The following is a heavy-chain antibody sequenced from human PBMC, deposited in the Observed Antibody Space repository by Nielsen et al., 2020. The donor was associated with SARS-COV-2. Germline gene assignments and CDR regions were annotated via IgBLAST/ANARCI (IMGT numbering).Heavy chain of an antibody. D-gene: IGHD3-10*01. CDR1: GGTFSSYA. J-gene: IGHJ6*02. CDR2: INTNTGNP. Sequence: ASVKVSCKASGGTFSSYAISWVRQAPGQGLEWMGWINTNTGNPTYAQGFTGRFVFSLDTSVSTAYLQISSLKAEDTAVYYCARDPDALWFGELLRYYYGMDVWGQGTTVTVSS. V-gene: IGHV7-4-1*02. CDR3: ARDPDALWFGELLRYYYGMDV.